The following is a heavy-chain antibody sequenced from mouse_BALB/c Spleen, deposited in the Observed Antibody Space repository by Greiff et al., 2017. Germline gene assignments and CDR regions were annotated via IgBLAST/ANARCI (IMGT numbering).Heavy chain of an antibody. CDR2: ISYSGST. V-gene: IGHV3-8*02. J-gene: IGHJ1*01. CDR1: GDSITSGY. CDR3: ARSITTGVGGYFDV. Sequence: EVKVVESGPSLVKPSQTLSLTCSVTGDSITSGYWNWIRKFPGNKLEYMGYISYSGSTYYNPSLKSRISITRDTSKNQYYLQLNSVTTEDTATYYCARSITTGVGGYFDVWGAGTTVTVSS. D-gene: IGHD1-1*01.